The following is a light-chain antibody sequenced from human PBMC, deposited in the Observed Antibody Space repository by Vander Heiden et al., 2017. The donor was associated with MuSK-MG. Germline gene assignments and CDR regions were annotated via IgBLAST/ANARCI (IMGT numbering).Light chain of an antibody. CDR3: HQSYKTPHT. Sequence: RVTLTCRASQSVDNYLNWYQQKAGEAPKLLIYTASNLQNGVPSRFSGSGSGTDFTLTITNLQPEDFATYYCHQSYKTPHTFGPGTKVDIK. CDR2: TAS. V-gene: IGKV1-39*01. J-gene: IGKJ3*01. CDR1: QSVDNY.